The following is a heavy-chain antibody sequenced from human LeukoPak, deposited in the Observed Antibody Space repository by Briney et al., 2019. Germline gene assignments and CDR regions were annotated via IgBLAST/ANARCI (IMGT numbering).Heavy chain of an antibody. CDR1: GFIFSSYA. J-gene: IGHJ6*02. CDR3: ARCGGTCSLPSTSAMDV. V-gene: IGHV3-30*04. D-gene: IGHD2-21*01. CDR2: ISSDGRHI. Sequence: GGSLRLSSAASGFIFSSYAVHWVRQAPGKGLEWVAVISSDGRHIFYADSVKGRFTISRDNSKNTLYLQMNSLRAEDTALYLCARCGGTCSLPSTSAMDVWGQGTTVTVS.